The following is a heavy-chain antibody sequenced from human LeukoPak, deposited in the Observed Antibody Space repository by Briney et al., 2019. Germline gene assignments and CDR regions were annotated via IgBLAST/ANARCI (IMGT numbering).Heavy chain of an antibody. Sequence: GGSLSLSCEASGFTFRSYARPWVRQAPGKGLKGASAISASGATTYYVDSVKGRFTISRDNSKSTLYLQMNSLRAEDTAVYYCANLYGDSSNGLDVWGQGTTVTVSS. CDR1: GFTFRSYA. D-gene: IGHD4-17*01. J-gene: IGHJ6*02. CDR2: ISASGATT. CDR3: ANLYGDSSNGLDV. V-gene: IGHV3-23*01.